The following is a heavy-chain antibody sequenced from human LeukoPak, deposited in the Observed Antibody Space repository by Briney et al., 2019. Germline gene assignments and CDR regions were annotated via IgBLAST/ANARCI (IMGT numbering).Heavy chain of an antibody. J-gene: IGHJ3*02. CDR1: GYTFTSYG. CDR2: ISAYNGNT. V-gene: IGHV1-18*01. D-gene: IGHD3-16*01. CDR3: ARYPGDGGDSFDI. Sequence: ASVKVSCKASGYTFTSYGISWVRQAPAPGQGLEWMGWISAYNGNTNYAQKFQDRVTMTTDTSTSTAYMELRSLRSDDTAVYYCARYPGDGGDSFDIWGQGTKVTVSS.